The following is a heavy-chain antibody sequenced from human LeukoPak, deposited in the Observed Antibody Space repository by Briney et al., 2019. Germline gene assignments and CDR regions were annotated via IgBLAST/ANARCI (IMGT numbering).Heavy chain of an antibody. Sequence: GGSLRLSCAASGFTVSSNYMSWVRQAPGKGLEWVANIKQDGSEKYYVDSVKGRFTISRDNAKNSLYLQMNSLRAEDTAVYYCARVGRDDYWGQGTLVTVSS. CDR2: IKQDGSEK. V-gene: IGHV3-7*01. CDR3: ARVGRDDY. CDR1: GFTVSSNY. J-gene: IGHJ4*02.